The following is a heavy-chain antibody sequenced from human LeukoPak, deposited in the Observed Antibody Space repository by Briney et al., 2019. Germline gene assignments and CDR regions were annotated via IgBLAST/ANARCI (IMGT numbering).Heavy chain of an antibody. CDR2: IYYSGST. Sequence: SETLSLTCTVSGGSVSSGSYYWSWIRQSPGKGLEWIGYIYYSGSTNYNPSLKSRVTISVDTSKNQFSLKLSSVTAADTAVYYCAASWYFDLWGRGTLVTVSS. J-gene: IGHJ2*01. V-gene: IGHV4-61*01. CDR1: GGSVSSGSYY. CDR3: AASWYFDL.